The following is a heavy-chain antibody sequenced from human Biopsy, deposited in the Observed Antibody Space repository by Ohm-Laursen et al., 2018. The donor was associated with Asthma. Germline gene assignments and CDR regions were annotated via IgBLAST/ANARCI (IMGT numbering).Heavy chain of an antibody. CDR2: MYHSGSP. D-gene: IGHD3-22*01. J-gene: IGHJ4*02. CDR3: VRHQYSSSWSTFDY. V-gene: IGHV4-39*01. CDR1: GGSITSSSYY. Sequence: SETLSLTCTVSGGSITSSSYYWGWIRQPPGKGMEWIGSMYHSGSPYYHPSLKSRATISADTSKNQLSLKMGCVTAADTAVYFCVRHQYSSSWSTFDYWGQGALVTVSS.